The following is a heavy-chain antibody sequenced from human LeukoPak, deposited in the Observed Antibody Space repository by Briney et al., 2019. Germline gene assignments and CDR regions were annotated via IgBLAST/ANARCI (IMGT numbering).Heavy chain of an antibody. CDR1: GYTFTGYY. CDR2: INPNSGGT. J-gene: IGHJ4*02. V-gene: IGHV1-2*02. D-gene: IGHD3-10*01. CDR3: ATYYGSGSYYTMYY. Sequence: GASVKVSCKASGYTFTGYYMHWVRQAPGQGLEWMGWINPNSGGTNYAQKFQGRVTMTRDTSISTAYMELSSLRSDDTAVYYCATYYGSGSYYTMYYWGQGTLVTVSS.